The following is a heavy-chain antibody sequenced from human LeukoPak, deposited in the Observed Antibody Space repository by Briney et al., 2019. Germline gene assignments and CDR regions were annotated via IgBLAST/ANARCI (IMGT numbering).Heavy chain of an antibody. V-gene: IGHV5-51*01. CDR1: VYSFTSYW. CDR3: ARRHYYDSSGHFDY. Sequence: GESLKISCKGSVYSFTSYWIGWVRQMPGKGLEWMRIIYPGDSDTRYSPSFQGQVTISADKSISTAYLQWSSLKASDTAMYYCARRHYYDSSGHFDYWGQGTLVTVSS. D-gene: IGHD3-22*01. CDR2: IYPGDSDT. J-gene: IGHJ4*02.